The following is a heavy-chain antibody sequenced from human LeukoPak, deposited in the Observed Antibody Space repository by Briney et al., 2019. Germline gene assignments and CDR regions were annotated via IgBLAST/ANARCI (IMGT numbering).Heavy chain of an antibody. J-gene: IGHJ4*02. CDR2: IYFSGST. V-gene: IGHV4-39*01. D-gene: IGHD6-19*01. Sequence: KPSETLSLTCTVFGGSISSSSHYWGCIRQPPGEGLEWIGSIYFSGSTYYSPSLKSRVTISVDPSTNQFSLKLSSVTAADTAVYFCARHQWLGPFDSWGQGTLVTVSS. CDR3: ARHQWLGPFDS. CDR1: GGSISSSSHY.